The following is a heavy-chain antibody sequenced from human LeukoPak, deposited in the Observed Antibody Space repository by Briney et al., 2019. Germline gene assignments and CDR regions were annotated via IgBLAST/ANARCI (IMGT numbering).Heavy chain of an antibody. D-gene: IGHD1-1*01. CDR3: AREGPGTYNFDF. CDR2: TRPRSGRT. Sequence: ASVKVSCKTCGYTFTNYYMHWVRQAPGQGPEWMGITRPRSGRTMYPQKFQGRVTMTWDMSTSTFYMELTSLTSDDTAVYYCAREGPGTYNFDFWGQGTLVTVSS. CDR1: GYTFTNYY. J-gene: IGHJ4*02. V-gene: IGHV1-46*01.